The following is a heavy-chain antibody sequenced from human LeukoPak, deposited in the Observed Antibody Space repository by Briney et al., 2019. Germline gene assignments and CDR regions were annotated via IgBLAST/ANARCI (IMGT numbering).Heavy chain of an antibody. CDR1: GFTFDDYA. J-gene: IGHJ6*03. CDR2: ISWNSGSI. V-gene: IGHV3-9*01. Sequence: GGSLRLSCAASGFTFDDYAMHWVRQAPGKGLEWVSGISWNSGSIGYADSVKGRFTISRDNAKDSLYLQMNSLRAEDTALYYCAKERVYGYYMDVWGKGTTVTVSS. CDR3: AKERVYGYYMDV. D-gene: IGHD2-8*01.